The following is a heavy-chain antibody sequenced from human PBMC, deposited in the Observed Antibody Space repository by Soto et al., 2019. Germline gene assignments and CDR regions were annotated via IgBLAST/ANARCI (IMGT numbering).Heavy chain of an antibody. CDR1: GFTFRGYA. CDR2: ISYDGRDK. V-gene: IGHV3-30*18. J-gene: IGHJ3*02. CDR3: AQEVDAFDM. Sequence: GPLVESGGGVVQPGRSLTLSCTASGFTFRGYAMHWLRQPPGKGLEWVALISYDGRDKFHADSVKGRFTISRDNSKNTLYLKMNSLRAEDTAVYYCAQEVDAFDMWGQGTMVTVSS.